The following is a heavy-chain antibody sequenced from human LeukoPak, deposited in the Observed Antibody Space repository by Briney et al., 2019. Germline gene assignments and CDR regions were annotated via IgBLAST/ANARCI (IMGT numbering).Heavy chain of an antibody. D-gene: IGHD3-10*01. Sequence: QSGGSLRLSCAASGFTSSSYAMNWVRQAPGKGLEWVSGISGSGSSTYYADSVKGRFTISRDKSKNTLYLQMNSLRAEDTAVHYCAKDMVRGFYISGFNDAFDIWGQGTMVTVSS. J-gene: IGHJ3*02. CDR3: AKDMVRGFYISGFNDAFDI. CDR2: ISGSGSST. V-gene: IGHV3-23*01. CDR1: GFTSSSYA.